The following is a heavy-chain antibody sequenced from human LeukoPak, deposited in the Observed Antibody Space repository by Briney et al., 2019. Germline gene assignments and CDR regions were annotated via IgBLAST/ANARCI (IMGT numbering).Heavy chain of an antibody. J-gene: IGHJ4*02. CDR1: GFTFGDYT. D-gene: IGHD3-10*01. CDR2: IRSKAYGGTT. V-gene: IGHV3-49*04. Sequence: GGSLRLSCTASGFTFGDYTMNWVRQAPGKGLEWVGLIRSKAYGGTTEYAASVKGRFIISRDDSKSIGYLQMNSLKTEDTAVYYCVGEYFDHWGQGTLVTVSS. CDR3: VGEYFDH.